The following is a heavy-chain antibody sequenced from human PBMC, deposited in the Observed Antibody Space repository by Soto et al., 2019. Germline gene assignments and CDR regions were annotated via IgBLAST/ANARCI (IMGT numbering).Heavy chain of an antibody. V-gene: IGHV1-69*02. Sequence: QVHLVQSGPEVAKPGSSVKVSCKTSGDSFNNYSISWVRRAPGQGPEWMGRIVPGVRIVKLAQKFRGRVTMNADESARTDYLELTRLTSDDTALYSCARTYYFDSSGYSHFDFWGLGTLVTVSS. J-gene: IGHJ4*02. CDR1: GDSFNNYS. D-gene: IGHD3-22*01. CDR3: ARTYYFDSSGYSHFDF. CDR2: IVPGVRIV.